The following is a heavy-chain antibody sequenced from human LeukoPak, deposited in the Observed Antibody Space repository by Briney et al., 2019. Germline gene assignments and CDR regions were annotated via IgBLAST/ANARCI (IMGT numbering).Heavy chain of an antibody. CDR2: IYYSGST. CDR3: AREHYYGDYDSAFDY. D-gene: IGHD4-17*01. V-gene: IGHV4-39*07. Sequence: SETLPLTCTVSGDSISSSSSYWGWIRQPPGKGLEWIGSIYYSGSTYYNPSLKGRVTISVDTSKNQFSLKLSSVTAADTAVYYCAREHYYGDYDSAFDYWGQGTLVTVSS. CDR1: GDSISSSSSY. J-gene: IGHJ4*02.